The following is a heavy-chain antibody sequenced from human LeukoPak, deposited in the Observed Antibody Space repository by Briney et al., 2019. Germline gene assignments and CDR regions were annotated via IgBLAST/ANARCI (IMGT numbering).Heavy chain of an antibody. CDR1: GYTFTSYY. D-gene: IGHD3-3*01. J-gene: IGHJ6*03. CDR3: ARARITIFGVVTTSGYMDV. Sequence: GASVKVSCKASGYTFTSYYMHWVRQAPGQGLEWMGIINPSGGSTSYAQKFQGRDTMTRDMSTSTVYMELSSLRSEDTAVYYCARARITIFGVVTTSGYMDVWGKGTTVTVSS. CDR2: INPSGGST. V-gene: IGHV1-46*01.